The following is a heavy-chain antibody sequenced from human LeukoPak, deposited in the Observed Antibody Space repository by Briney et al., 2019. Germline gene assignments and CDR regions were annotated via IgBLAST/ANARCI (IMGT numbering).Heavy chain of an antibody. CDR3: AREYCTNGVCYTYLDY. CDR2: INPNSGGT. J-gene: IGHJ4*02. CDR1: GYTFTGYY. V-gene: IGHV1-2*02. D-gene: IGHD2-8*01. Sequence: ASVKVSCKASGYTFTGYYMHWVRQAPGQGLEWMGWINPNSGGTNYAQKFQGRVTMTRDTSISTAHMELSRLRSDDTAVYYCAREYCTNGVCYTYLDYWGQGTLVTVSS.